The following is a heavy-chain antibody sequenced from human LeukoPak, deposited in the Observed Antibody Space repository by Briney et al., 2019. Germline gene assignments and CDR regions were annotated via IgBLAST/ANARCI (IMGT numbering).Heavy chain of an antibody. Sequence: PGGSLRLSCAASGFTFSSYAVSWVRQAPGKGLEWVSAISGSGGSTYYADSVKGRFTISRDNSKNTLYLQMNSLRAEDTAVYYCAKDLAYYYDSSGYSSWGQGTLVTVSS. V-gene: IGHV3-23*01. CDR2: ISGSGGST. CDR3: AKDLAYYYDSSGYSS. D-gene: IGHD3-22*01. J-gene: IGHJ5*02. CDR1: GFTFSSYA.